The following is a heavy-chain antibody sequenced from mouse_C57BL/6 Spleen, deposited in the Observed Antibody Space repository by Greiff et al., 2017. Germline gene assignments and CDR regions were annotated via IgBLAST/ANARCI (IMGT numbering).Heavy chain of an antibody. J-gene: IGHJ2*01. CDR2: IYPGDGDT. D-gene: IGHD3-2*02. CDR1: GYAFSSYW. V-gene: IGHV1-80*01. Sequence: VQLQESGAELVKPGASVKISCKASGYAFSSYWMNWVKQRPGKGLEWIGQIYPGDGDTNYNGKFKGKAPLTADTSSSTAYMQLSSLTSEYSAVYYCARADSSGPHGYWGQGTPLTVAA. CDR3: ARADSSGPHGY.